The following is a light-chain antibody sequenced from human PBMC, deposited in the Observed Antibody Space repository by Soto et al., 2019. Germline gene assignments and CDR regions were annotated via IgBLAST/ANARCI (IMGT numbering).Light chain of an antibody. CDR3: CSYGAGSTYV. J-gene: IGLJ1*01. V-gene: IGLV2-23*01. Sequence: QSALTQPASVSGSPGQSITIACTGTSSDIGGYNLVSWYQHHPGKAPKLLVYDAGNRPSGVSNRFSGSKSGNTASLTISGLQAEDEAHYYCCSYGAGSTYVFGTGTKVTVL. CDR1: SSDIGGYNL. CDR2: DAG.